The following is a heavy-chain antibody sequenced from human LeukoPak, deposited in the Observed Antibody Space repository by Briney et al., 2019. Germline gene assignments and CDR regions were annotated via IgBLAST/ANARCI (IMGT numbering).Heavy chain of an antibody. D-gene: IGHD2-2*01. CDR3: ARVWGYCSSTSCPRLVDY. J-gene: IGHJ4*02. CDR1: GFTFSSYS. CDR2: ISSSSSYI. Sequence: KPGGSLRLSCAASGFTFSSYSMNWVRQAPGKGLEWVSSISSSSSYIYYADSVKGRFTISRDNAKNSLYLQMNSLRAEDTAVYYCARVWGYCSSTSCPRLVDYWGQGTLVTVSS. V-gene: IGHV3-21*01.